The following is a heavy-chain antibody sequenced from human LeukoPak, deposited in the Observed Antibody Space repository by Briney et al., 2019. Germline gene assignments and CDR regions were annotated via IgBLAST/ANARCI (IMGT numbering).Heavy chain of an antibody. CDR2: ISYDGSNK. CDR3: AKGRYYDSSGYPIDY. Sequence: GGSLRLSCAASGFTFSSYGMHWVRQAPGKRLDWVAVISYDGSNKYYADSVKGRFTISRDNSKNTLYLQMNSLRAEDTAVYSCAKGRYYDSSGYPIDYWGQGTLVTVSS. V-gene: IGHV3-30*18. CDR1: GFTFSSYG. D-gene: IGHD3-22*01. J-gene: IGHJ4*02.